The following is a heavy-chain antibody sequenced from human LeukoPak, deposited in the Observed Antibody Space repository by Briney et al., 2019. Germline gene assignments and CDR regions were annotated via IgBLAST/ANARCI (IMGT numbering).Heavy chain of an antibody. CDR3: AREFQQLAPGPIDY. J-gene: IGHJ4*02. CDR2: ISSGGSTI. Sequence: GGSLRLSCAVSGFTFSDYYMSWIRQAPGKGLEWVSYISSGGSTISHADSVKGRFTISRDNAENSLYLQMNSLRAEDTAVYYCAREFQQLAPGPIDYWGQGTLVTVSS. V-gene: IGHV3-11*04. CDR1: GFTFSDYY. D-gene: IGHD6-13*01.